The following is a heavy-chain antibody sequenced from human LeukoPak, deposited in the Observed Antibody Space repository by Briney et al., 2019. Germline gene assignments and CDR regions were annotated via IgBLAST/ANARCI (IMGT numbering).Heavy chain of an antibody. V-gene: IGHV1-2*02. D-gene: IGHD3-10*01. CDR1: GYTFTDYY. J-gene: IGHJ4*02. CDR3: ATRGYNYYLSGPTLIDN. Sequence: ASVKVSCKASGYTFTDYYTQWVRQAPGQGLECMGWINPNSGGTNYAQKFQGRVTMTRDTSISTAYMELSRLSSDDTAVYYCATRGYNYYLSGPTLIDNWGQGTLVTVSS. CDR2: INPNSGGT.